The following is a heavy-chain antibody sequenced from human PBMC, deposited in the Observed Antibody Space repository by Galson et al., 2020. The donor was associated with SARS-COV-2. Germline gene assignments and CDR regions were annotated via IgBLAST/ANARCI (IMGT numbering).Heavy chain of an antibody. Sequence: GGSLRLSCAASGFTFSSHAIHWVRQAPGKGLEWVAQIFYDGSDKYYGDSVKGRFTISRDSSKNMVYLQMNNLKVDDTAVYYCARDGQLSSGWAFDYWGQGTLVTVPS. CDR3: ARDGQLSSGWAFDY. J-gene: IGHJ4*02. D-gene: IGHD6-19*01. CDR1: GFTFSSHA. CDR2: IFYDGSDK. V-gene: IGHV3-33*01.